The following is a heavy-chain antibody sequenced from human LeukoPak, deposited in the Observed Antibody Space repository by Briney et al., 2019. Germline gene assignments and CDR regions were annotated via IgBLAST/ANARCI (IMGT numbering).Heavy chain of an antibody. V-gene: IGHV1-69*05. Sequence: ASVKVSCKASGGTFSSYAISWVRQAPGQGLEWMGGIIPIFGTANYAQKFQGRVTITTDESTSTAYMELSSLRSEDTAVYYCARDRAAAAGTGGFDYWGQGTLVTVSS. CDR2: IIPIFGTA. CDR3: ARDRAAAAGTGGFDY. D-gene: IGHD6-13*01. J-gene: IGHJ4*02. CDR1: GGTFSSYA.